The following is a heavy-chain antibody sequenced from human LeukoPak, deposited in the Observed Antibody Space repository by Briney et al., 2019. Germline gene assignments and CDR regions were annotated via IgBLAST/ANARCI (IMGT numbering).Heavy chain of an antibody. CDR1: GFIFSSYA. CDR3: AKGRYYYDSSDAFDI. CDR2: ISGSGGST. J-gene: IGHJ3*02. D-gene: IGHD3-22*01. Sequence: PGGSLRLSCAASGFIFSSYAMSWVRQAPGKGLEWVSAISGSGGSTYYADSVKGRFTISRDNSKNTLFLQMNSLRAEDTAVYYCAKGRYYYDSSDAFDIWGQGTMVTVSS. V-gene: IGHV3-23*01.